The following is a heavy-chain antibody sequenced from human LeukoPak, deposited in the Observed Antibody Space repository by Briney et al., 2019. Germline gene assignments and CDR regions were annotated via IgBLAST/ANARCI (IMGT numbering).Heavy chain of an antibody. V-gene: IGHV3-23*01. CDR3: AKDVVMSQWLDLRGMGY. CDR2: ISGSGGST. J-gene: IGHJ4*02. D-gene: IGHD6-19*01. Sequence: QAGGSLRLSCAASGFTFSSYAMSWVRQAPGKGLEWVSAISGSGGSTYYADSVKGRFTISRDNSKNTLYLQMNSLRAEDTAVYYCAKDVVMSQWLDLRGMGYWGQGTLVTVSS. CDR1: GFTFSSYA.